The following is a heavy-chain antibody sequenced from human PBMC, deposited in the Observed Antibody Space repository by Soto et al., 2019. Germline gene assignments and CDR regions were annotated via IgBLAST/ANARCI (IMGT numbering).Heavy chain of an antibody. CDR1: GFTFSSYW. CDR2: IKQDGSEK. CDR3: ARCRVSWYPPTEGGNRPLKYNWFDP. J-gene: IGHJ5*02. V-gene: IGHV3-7*01. Sequence: GGSLRLSCAASGFTFSSYWMSWVRQAPGKGLEWVANIKQDGSEKYYVDSVKGRFTISRDNAKNSLYLQMNSLRAEDTAVYYCARCRVSWYPPTEGGNRPLKYNWFDPWGQGTLVTVSS. D-gene: IGHD3-16*01.